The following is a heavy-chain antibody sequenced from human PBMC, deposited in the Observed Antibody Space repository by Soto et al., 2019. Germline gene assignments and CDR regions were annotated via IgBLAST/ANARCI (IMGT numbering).Heavy chain of an antibody. J-gene: IGHJ4*02. V-gene: IGHV4-30-4*01. CDR2: IFYSGST. Sequence: LSLTCTVSGGSISSGDYYWTWIRQPPGKGLEWIGYIFYSGSTYYNPSLQSRVTISVGTSKNQFSLKLNSVTAADTAVYYCAREANWNYELGNYFDYWGQRSLVTVSS. D-gene: IGHD1-7*01. CDR1: GGSISSGDYY. CDR3: AREANWNYELGNYFDY.